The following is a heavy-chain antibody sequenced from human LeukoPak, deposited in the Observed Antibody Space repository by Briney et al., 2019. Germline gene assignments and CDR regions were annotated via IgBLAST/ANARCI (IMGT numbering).Heavy chain of an antibody. CDR1: TSR. V-gene: IGHV1-18*01. CDR3: ARDLWNFYDDSGYNRDFDS. J-gene: IGHJ5*01. D-gene: IGHD3-22*01. CDR2: IGTYGGDT. Sequence: ASVKVSCKATSRISWVRQAPGQGLEWMGWIGTYGGDTYYAQKFQGRITVTTDTSASTVYMELRNLRSDDTAVYYCARDLWNFYDDSGYNRDFDSWGQGTLVTVSS.